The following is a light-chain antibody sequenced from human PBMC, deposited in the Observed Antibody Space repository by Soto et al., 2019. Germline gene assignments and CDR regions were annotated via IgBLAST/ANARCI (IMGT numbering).Light chain of an antibody. V-gene: IGKV1-27*01. J-gene: IGKJ4*01. CDR1: QGISNS. Sequence: DIQMTQSPSSLSASVGDRVTVTCRASQGISNSLAWYQQKPWKVPNLLIFAASSLQSGVPSRFSGSGSGSDFTLAISSLQPEDGATYYCQKYDRAPLTFGGGTRVEIK. CDR2: AAS. CDR3: QKYDRAPLT.